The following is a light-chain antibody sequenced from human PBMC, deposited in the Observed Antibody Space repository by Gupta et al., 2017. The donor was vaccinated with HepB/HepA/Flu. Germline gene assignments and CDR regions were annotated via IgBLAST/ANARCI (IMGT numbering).Light chain of an antibody. Sequence: QSVLTQPHSVSAAPGQKVTISCSGSGSNIGNNYVSWYQQLPGTAPKLLIYDHNKRPSAIPDRFSVSKSGTSATLGITVLQTGDEADYYCGTWDSSRSAVVSGGGTKLTVL. CDR2: DHN. CDR3: GTWDSSRSAVV. J-gene: IGLJ2*01. CDR1: GSNIGNNY. V-gene: IGLV1-51*01.